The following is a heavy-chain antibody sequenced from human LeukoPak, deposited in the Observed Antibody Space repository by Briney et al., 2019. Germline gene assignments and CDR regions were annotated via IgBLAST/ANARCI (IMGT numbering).Heavy chain of an antibody. V-gene: IGHV4-59*08. CDR3: ARQVSGYFDL. J-gene: IGHJ2*01. CDR2: FYYSGST. Sequence: SETLSLTCTVSGGSISSYYWSWIRQPPGKGLEWIGYFYYSGSTNYNPSLKSRVTISEDTSKNQFSLNLNSVTAADTAVYYCARQVSGYFDLWGRGTLVTASS. CDR1: GGSISSYY.